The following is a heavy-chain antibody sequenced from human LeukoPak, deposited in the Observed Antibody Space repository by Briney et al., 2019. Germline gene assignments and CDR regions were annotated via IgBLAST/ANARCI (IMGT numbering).Heavy chain of an antibody. CDR3: AKSYNGYESKPDY. J-gene: IGHJ4*02. CDR1: GFTFSNYA. V-gene: IGHV3-23*01. D-gene: IGHD5-12*01. Sequence: GGSLRLSCAASGFTFSNYAMSWVRQAPGKGLEWVSSISNSGGRTFYTDSVKGRFTISRDNSKITLYLRMNSLRAEDTAVYYCAKSYNGYESKPDYWGQGTLVTVSS. CDR2: ISNSGGRT.